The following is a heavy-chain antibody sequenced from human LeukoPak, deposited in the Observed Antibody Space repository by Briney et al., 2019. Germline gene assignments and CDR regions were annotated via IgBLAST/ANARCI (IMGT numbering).Heavy chain of an antibody. CDR2: IYYSGST. Sequence: PSETLSLTCTVSGGSISSYYWTWIRQHPGKGLEWIGYIYYSGSTYHNPSLKSRVTISVDTSKNQFSLKLSSVTAADTAVYYCARDDVGSGFDYWGQGTLVTVSS. D-gene: IGHD5-24*01. CDR1: GGSISSYY. V-gene: IGHV4-59*06. CDR3: ARDDVGSGFDY. J-gene: IGHJ4*02.